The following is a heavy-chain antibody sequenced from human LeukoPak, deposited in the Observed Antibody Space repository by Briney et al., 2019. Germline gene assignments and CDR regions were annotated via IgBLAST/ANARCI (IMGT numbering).Heavy chain of an antibody. CDR1: GFTFSNAW. Sequence: GGSLRLSCAASGFTFSNAWMSWVRQAPGKGLEWVGRIKSKTDGGTTDYAAPVKGRFSISRDDSKNTLYLQMNSLKTEDTAVYYCARDGLGHDAFDIWGQGTMVTVSS. V-gene: IGHV3-15*01. D-gene: IGHD6-19*01. CDR3: ARDGLGHDAFDI. CDR2: IKSKTDGGTT. J-gene: IGHJ3*02.